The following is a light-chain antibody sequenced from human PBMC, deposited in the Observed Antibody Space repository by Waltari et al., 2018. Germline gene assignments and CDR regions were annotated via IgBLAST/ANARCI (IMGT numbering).Light chain of an antibody. CDR2: EGS. V-gene: IGLV2-23*01. CDR3: CSYAGSSAFWV. J-gene: IGLJ3*02. Sequence: QSALTQPASVSGSPGQSITNSCTGTSSDVGSYNLVSWYQQHPGKAPKLMIYEGSKRPSGVSNRLSGSKSGNTASLTSSGRQAEDEADYYCCSYAGSSAFWVFGGGTKLTVL. CDR1: SSDVGSYNL.